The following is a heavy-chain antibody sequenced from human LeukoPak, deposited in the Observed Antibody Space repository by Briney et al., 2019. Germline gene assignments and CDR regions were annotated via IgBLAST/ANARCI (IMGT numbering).Heavy chain of an antibody. V-gene: IGHV3-30*18. Sequence: PGRSLRLSCAASGFTFSSYGMHWVRQAPGKGLEWVAVISYDGSNKYYADSVKGRFTISRDNSKNTLYLQMNSLRAEDTAVYYCAKEIFSPRHGMDGWGKGTTVTVSS. D-gene: IGHD2-15*01. J-gene: IGHJ6*04. CDR1: GFTFSSYG. CDR2: ISYDGSNK. CDR3: AKEIFSPRHGMDG.